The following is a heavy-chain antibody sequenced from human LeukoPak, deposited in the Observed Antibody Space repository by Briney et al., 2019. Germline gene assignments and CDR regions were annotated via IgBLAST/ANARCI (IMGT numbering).Heavy chain of an antibody. D-gene: IGHD3-9*01. CDR1: GFTVSSDY. Sequence: GGCLRLSCAASGFTVSSDYMSWVRQAPGKGLEWVSVIYSGGRTYYADSVKGRFTISRDNSKNTLFLQMNSLRAEDTAVYYCARGMISISQPLYFDYWGQGTLVTVSS. CDR3: ARGMISISQPLYFDY. CDR2: IYSGGRT. V-gene: IGHV3-53*01. J-gene: IGHJ4*02.